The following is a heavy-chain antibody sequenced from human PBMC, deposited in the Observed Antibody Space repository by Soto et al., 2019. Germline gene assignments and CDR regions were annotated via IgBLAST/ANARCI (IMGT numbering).Heavy chain of an antibody. V-gene: IGHV4-39*01. CDR2: IYYSGST. Sequence: QLQLQESGPGLVKPSETLSLTCTVSGGSISSYYWGWIRRPPGKGLEWIGSIYYSGSTYYNPSLNSRVTLSVDTSKNQFSLKLSSVPAADTAVYYCARRWGYSFDYWGQGTLVTVSS. J-gene: IGHJ4*02. D-gene: IGHD7-27*01. CDR3: ARRWGYSFDY. CDR1: GGSISSYY.